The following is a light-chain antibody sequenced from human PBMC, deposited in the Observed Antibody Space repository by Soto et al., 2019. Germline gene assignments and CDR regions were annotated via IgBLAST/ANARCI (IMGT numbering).Light chain of an antibody. V-gene: IGLV4-69*01. CDR2: LNSDGSH. Sequence: QSVLSQSPSASASLGASVKLTCTLSSGHISYAIAWHQQQPEKGPRYLMKLNSDGSHSKGDGIPDRFSGSSSGAERYLTISRLQSEDEADYYCQTWGTGLLVFGGGTKVTVL. CDR3: QTWGTGLLV. CDR1: SGHISYA. J-gene: IGLJ3*02.